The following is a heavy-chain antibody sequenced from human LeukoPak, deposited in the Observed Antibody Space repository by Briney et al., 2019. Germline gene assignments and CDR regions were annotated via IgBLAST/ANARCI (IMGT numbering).Heavy chain of an antibody. Sequence: KPSETLSLTCTVSGGSISGYYWSWIRQPPGKGLEWIGCIYCSGSTNYNPSLKSRVTLSGDTSRNQFSLRLSSVTAADTAVYFCARRNYGDYDHYFDYWGQGILVTVSS. CDR2: IYCSGST. J-gene: IGHJ4*02. CDR3: ARRNYGDYDHYFDY. D-gene: IGHD4-17*01. CDR1: GGSISGYY. V-gene: IGHV4-59*08.